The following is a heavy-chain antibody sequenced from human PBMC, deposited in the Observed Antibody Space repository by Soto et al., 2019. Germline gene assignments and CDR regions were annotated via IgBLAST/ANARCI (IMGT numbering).Heavy chain of an antibody. CDR2: IHSDGST. CDR1: GVTVSSNY. CDR3: VRQSVGATRGGFDY. D-gene: IGHD1-26*01. V-gene: IGHV3-66*04. J-gene: IGHJ4*02. Sequence: EVQLVESGGGLVQPGGSLRLSCAASGVTVSSNYMSWVRQAPGKGLEWVSVIHSDGSTHYADSVKVRFTISRDNSKNTLCLQMNSLRAEDTAVYYGVRQSVGATRGGFDYWGQGTLVTVSS.